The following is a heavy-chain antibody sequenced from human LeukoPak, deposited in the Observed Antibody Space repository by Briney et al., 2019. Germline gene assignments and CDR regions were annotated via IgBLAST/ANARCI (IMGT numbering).Heavy chain of an antibody. V-gene: IGHV3-23*01. CDR2: ISGSGGTT. CDR1: GFTFSSYA. D-gene: IGHD6-19*01. CDR3: ATLSGWYPYFDY. Sequence: PGGSLRLSCAASGFTFSSYAMSWVRQAPGKGLEWVSAISGSGGTTYYADSVEGRFTISRDNSKNTLYLQMNSLRAEDTAVYYCATLSGWYPYFDYWGQGTLVTVSS. J-gene: IGHJ4*02.